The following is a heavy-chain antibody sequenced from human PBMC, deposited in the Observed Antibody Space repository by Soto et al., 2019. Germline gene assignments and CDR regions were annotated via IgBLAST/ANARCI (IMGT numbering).Heavy chain of an antibody. V-gene: IGHV5-51*01. CDR2: IYPGDSDT. CDR1: GYSFSRYW. CDR3: ARPRSGSYRLDYYGMDV. Sequence: PGESLKISCKGSGYSFSRYWIAGVGEMPGKGLEWMGIIYPGDSDTRYSPSFQGQVTISADKSISTAYLQWSSLKASDTAMYYCARPRSGSYRLDYYGMDVWGQGTTVTVSS. J-gene: IGHJ6*02. D-gene: IGHD3-10*01.